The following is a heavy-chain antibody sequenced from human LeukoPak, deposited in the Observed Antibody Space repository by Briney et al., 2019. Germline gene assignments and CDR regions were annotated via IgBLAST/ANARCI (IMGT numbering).Heavy chain of an antibody. V-gene: IGHV3-21*01. J-gene: IGHJ3*02. CDR1: GFTFSTYF. CDR3: ARDGPYSDSWSGPFPFDM. D-gene: IGHD3-3*01. Sequence: GGSLRLSCAASGFTFSTYFMNWVRQAPGKGLEWVSSISTMSTYTHYADSVKGRFTISRDNAKNSLYLDMNSLRAEDTAVYYCARDGPYSDSWSGPFPFDMWGQGTMVTVSS. CDR2: ISTMSTYT.